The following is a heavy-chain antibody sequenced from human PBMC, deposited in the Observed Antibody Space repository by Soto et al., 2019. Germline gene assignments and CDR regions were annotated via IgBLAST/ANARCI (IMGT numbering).Heavy chain of an antibody. V-gene: IGHV4-34*01. CDR3: ARAKTGYYGHAFDI. CDR1: GGSFCGYY. CDR2: INHSGST. J-gene: IGHJ3*02. Sequence: SETLSLSCAVYGGSFCGYYWGWIRQPPGKGLEWIGEINHSGSTNYNPSLKSRVTISVDTSKNQFSLKLSSVTAADTAVYYCARAKTGYYGHAFDIWGQGTMVTVS. D-gene: IGHD3-9*01.